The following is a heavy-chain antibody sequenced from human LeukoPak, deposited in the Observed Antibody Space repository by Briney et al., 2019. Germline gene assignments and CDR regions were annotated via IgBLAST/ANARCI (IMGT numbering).Heavy chain of an antibody. Sequence: PGGSLRLSCAASGFTFSNYAMNWVRQAPVKGLEWVSTIAGSGTSTYYADSLKGRFTISRDNSKNTLYLQMNSLRAEDTAVYYCAKSAVYYYDYSGYFDYWGQGTLVTVSS. J-gene: IGHJ4*02. V-gene: IGHV3-23*01. D-gene: IGHD3-22*01. CDR1: GFTFSNYA. CDR3: AKSAVYYYDYSGYFDY. CDR2: IAGSGTST.